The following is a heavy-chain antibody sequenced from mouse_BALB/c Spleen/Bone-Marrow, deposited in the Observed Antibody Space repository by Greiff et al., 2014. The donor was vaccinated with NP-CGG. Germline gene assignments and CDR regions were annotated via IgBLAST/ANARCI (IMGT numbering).Heavy chain of an antibody. CDR3: TRFWDEAY. J-gene: IGHJ3*01. D-gene: IGHD4-1*01. CDR2: INPRNGGT. Sequence: VQLVESGAELVKPGASVKLSCKASGYTFTNYYMYWVKQRPGQGLEWIGEINPRNGGTNFNEKFKRKATLTVDKSSSTAYMKLNSLTSEDSAVCYCTRFWDEAYWGQGTLVTVSA. V-gene: IGHV1S81*02. CDR1: GYTFTNYY.